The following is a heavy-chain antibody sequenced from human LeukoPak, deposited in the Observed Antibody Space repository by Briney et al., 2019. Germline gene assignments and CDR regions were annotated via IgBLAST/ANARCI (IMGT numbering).Heavy chain of an antibody. V-gene: IGHV4-4*07. Sequence: SETLSLTCAVSGGSISNYYWSWIRQPAGKGLEWIGRIHSSGSTRYSPSLESRVTMSLDASKKQFSLNLISVTAADTAVYYCARDVPPDYWGQGTLVTVSS. J-gene: IGHJ4*02. CDR3: ARDVPPDY. CDR2: IHSSGST. CDR1: GGSISNYY.